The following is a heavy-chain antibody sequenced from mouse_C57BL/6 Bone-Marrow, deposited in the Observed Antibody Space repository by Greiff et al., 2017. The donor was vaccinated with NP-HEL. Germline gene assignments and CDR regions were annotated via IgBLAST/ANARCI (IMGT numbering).Heavy chain of an antibody. CDR3: ARETTDFDY. Sequence: LVESGAELARPGASVKLSCKASGYTFTSYGISWVKQRTGQGLEWIGEIYPRSGNTYYNEKFKGKATLTADKSSSTAYMELHSLTSEDSAVYFCARETTDFDYWGQGTTLTVSS. CDR2: IYPRSGNT. J-gene: IGHJ2*01. D-gene: IGHD1-1*01. V-gene: IGHV1-81*01. CDR1: GYTFTSYG.